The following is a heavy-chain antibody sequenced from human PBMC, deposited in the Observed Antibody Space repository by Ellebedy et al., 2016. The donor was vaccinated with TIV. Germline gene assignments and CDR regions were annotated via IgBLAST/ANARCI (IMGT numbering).Heavy chain of an antibody. CDR1: GFTFSSYA. V-gene: IGHV3-23*01. CDR3: AIALAVAGTPYYYGMDV. Sequence: GESLKISCAASGFTFSSYAMSWVRQAPGKGLEWVSAISGSGGSTYYADSVKGRFTISRDNSKNTLYLQMNSLRAEDTAVYYCAIALAVAGTPYYYGMDVWGQGTTVTVSS. D-gene: IGHD6-19*01. CDR2: ISGSGGST. J-gene: IGHJ6*02.